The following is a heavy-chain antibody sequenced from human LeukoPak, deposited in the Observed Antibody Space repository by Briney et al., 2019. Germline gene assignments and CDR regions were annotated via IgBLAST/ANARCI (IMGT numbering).Heavy chain of an antibody. J-gene: IGHJ4*02. CDR1: GXTFSSYS. CDR2: ISSSSSYI. Sequence: GSLRLSCAASGXTFSSYSMNWVRQAPGKELEWVRSISSSSSYIYYADSVKGRFTISRDTAKNSLYLQMNSLRAEDTAVYYCARGVITMVRGAPFDYWGQGTLVTVSS. D-gene: IGHD3-10*01. V-gene: IGHV3-21*01. CDR3: ARGVITMVRGAPFDY.